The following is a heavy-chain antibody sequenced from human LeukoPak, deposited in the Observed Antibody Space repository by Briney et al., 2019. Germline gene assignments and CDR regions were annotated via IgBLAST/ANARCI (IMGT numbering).Heavy chain of an antibody. J-gene: IGHJ4*02. Sequence: GGSLRLSCAASGFTFSSYSMNWVRQAPGKGLEWVSSISSGSSSIYYADSVRGRFTISRDNPKNSLYLQMNSLRAEDTAMYYCARSPETLRTPAYDYWGQGTLVTVSS. CDR3: ARSPETLRTPAYDY. CDR2: ISSGSSSI. V-gene: IGHV3-21*01. D-gene: IGHD1-14*01. CDR1: GFTFSSYS.